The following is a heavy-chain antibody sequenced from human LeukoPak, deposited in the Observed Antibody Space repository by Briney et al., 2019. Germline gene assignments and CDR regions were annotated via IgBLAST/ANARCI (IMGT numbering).Heavy chain of an antibody. CDR1: GGTFSGYS. J-gene: IGHJ4*02. V-gene: IGHV3-21*01. Sequence: PGGSLRLSCAASGGTFSGYSRNWVRQAPGKGLEWVSSISSSRSYIYYADSVKGRFTISRENAKNSLYLQMNSLRAEDTAVYYCARGSGSYVYYFDYWGPGTLVTVSP. CDR2: ISSSRSYI. D-gene: IGHD1-26*01. CDR3: ARGSGSYVYYFDY.